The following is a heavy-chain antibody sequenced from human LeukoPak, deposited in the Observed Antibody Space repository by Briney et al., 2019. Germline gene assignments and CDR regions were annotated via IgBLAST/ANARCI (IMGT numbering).Heavy chain of an antibody. D-gene: IGHD2/OR15-2a*01. Sequence: GASVKVSCKASGYTFIGHYMHWVRQAPGQGLEWMGWINPNSGGTNYAQKFQGRVTMTRDTSIDTAHMELSSPRSDDTAVYYCARGPTSLSHSDHWGQGTLVTVSS. CDR1: GYTFIGHY. CDR3: ARGPTSLSHSDH. J-gene: IGHJ4*02. CDR2: INPNSGGT. V-gene: IGHV1-2*02.